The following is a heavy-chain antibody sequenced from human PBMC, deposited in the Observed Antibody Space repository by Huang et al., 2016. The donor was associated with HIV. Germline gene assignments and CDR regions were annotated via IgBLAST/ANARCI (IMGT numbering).Heavy chain of an antibody. Sequence: QLQLQESGPGQVKPSETLSLTCTVSGGFISSTNYYWGWVRQSPGKGLEWVGSVYQSGSTNYNPSLKSRVTLSVDTSRNQFSLRLNSVTAADTAVYYCASQHIGAAATWFWGRGTQVAVSS. V-gene: IGHV4-39*01. CDR3: ASQHIGAAATWF. CDR2: VYQSGST. D-gene: IGHD6-13*01. J-gene: IGHJ4*02. CDR1: GGFISSTNYY.